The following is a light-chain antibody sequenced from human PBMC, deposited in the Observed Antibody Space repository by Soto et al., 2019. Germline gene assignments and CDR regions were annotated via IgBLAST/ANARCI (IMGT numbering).Light chain of an antibody. V-gene: IGLV2-8*01. CDR2: EVS. CDR1: SSDVGGYNY. CDR3: SSHVGSNNLL. J-gene: IGLJ3*02. Sequence: QSVLTQPPSASGSPGQSVTISCTGTSSDVGGYNYVSWYQQHPGKAPKLMIYEVSKRPSGVPDRFSGSKSGNTASLTVSGLQAEDEADYYCSSHVGSNNLLFGGGTKVTVL.